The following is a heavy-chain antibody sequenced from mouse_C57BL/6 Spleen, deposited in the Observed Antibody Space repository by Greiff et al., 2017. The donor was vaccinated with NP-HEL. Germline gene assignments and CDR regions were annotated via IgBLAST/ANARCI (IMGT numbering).Heavy chain of an antibody. D-gene: IGHD1-1*01. Sequence: EVKLVESGGGLVKPGGSLKLSCAASGFTFSSYAMSWVRQTPEKRLEWVATISDGGSYTYYPDNVKGRFTISRDNAKNNLYLQMSHLKSEDTAMYYCARSTVVPCAYWGQGTLVTVSA. V-gene: IGHV5-4*03. J-gene: IGHJ3*01. CDR1: GFTFSSYA. CDR3: ARSTVVPCAY. CDR2: ISDGGSYT.